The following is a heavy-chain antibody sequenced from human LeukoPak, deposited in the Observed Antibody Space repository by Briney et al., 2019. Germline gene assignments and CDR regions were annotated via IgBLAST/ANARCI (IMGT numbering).Heavy chain of an antibody. D-gene: IGHD6-6*01. V-gene: IGHV3-21*01. CDR3: ARDSSSSYYYYYGMDV. CDR1: GFTFSPYS. Sequence: GGSLRLSCAASGFTFSPYSMNWVRQAPGKGLEWVSSISSSSSYIYYADSVKGRFTISRDNAKNSLYLQMNSLRAEDTAVYYCARDSSSSYYYYYGMDVWGQGTTVTVSS. J-gene: IGHJ6*02. CDR2: ISSSSSYI.